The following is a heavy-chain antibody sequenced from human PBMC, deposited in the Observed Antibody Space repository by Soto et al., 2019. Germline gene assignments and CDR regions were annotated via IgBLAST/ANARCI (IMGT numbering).Heavy chain of an antibody. J-gene: IGHJ4*02. CDR1: GFTFSSYG. CDR2: ISYDGSDG. CDR3: AKETTRRDGYNFNLES. V-gene: IGHV3-30*18. Sequence: GGSLRLSCAASGFTFSSYGMHWVRQAPGKGLEWVAVISYDGSDGYNADSVKGRFTISRDNSKNTLSLQMNSLRPEDTAVFYCAKETTRRDGYNFNLESWGQGTSVDVSS. D-gene: IGHD1-1*01.